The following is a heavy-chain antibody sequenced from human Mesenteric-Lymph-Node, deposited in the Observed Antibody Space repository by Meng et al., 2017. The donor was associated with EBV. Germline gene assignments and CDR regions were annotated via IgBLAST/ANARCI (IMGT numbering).Heavy chain of an antibody. D-gene: IGHD4-11*01. V-gene: IGHV4-34*01. Sequence: QLNLKRWAAESLKPSGTLPLPCAVYGGSFSGYYWTWIRQSPGKGLEWIGESNQSGSTSYNPSLKSRVTISVDTSQNQFSLKLSSVTAADTAVYYCARGKTVGRSPWFDPWGQGTLVTVSS. CDR1: GGSFSGYY. CDR2: SNQSGST. CDR3: ARGKTVGRSPWFDP. J-gene: IGHJ5*02.